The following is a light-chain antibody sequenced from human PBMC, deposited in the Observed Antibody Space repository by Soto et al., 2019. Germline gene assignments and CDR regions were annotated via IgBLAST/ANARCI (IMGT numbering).Light chain of an antibody. CDR3: QQGYSTPIT. V-gene: IGKV1-39*01. Sequence: DIQMTQSPSSLSASVGDRVTITCRASQSISSYLNWYQQKPGKAPKLLIYAASSLQSGVPSRFSGSGSGTDFTLTISSLQPEDFATYYCQQGYSTPITFGPGTKVDMK. J-gene: IGKJ3*01. CDR2: AAS. CDR1: QSISSY.